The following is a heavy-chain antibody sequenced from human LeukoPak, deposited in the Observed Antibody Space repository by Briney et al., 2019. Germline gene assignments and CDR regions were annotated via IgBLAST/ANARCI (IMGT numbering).Heavy chain of an antibody. V-gene: IGHV3-30*02. Sequence: GGSLRLSCAASGFTFSTLGIHWVRQAPGRGLEWVAFIRYDGTNKFYADSVKGRFTISRDNSKNTVFLQMNSLRTEDTAVYYCAKDQSGTFRDYWGQETLVTVSS. J-gene: IGHJ4*02. D-gene: IGHD1-26*01. CDR2: IRYDGTNK. CDR1: GFTFSTLG. CDR3: AKDQSGTFRDY.